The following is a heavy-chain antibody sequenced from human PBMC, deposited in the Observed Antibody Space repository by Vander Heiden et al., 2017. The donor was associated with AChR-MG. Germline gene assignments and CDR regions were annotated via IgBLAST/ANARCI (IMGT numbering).Heavy chain of an antibody. CDR3: AKVIAARPGEYYYFGMDV. CDR1: GFTFISYG. CDR2: ISHDGSNK. D-gene: IGHD6-6*01. V-gene: IGHV3-30*18. J-gene: IGHJ6*02. Sequence: QVQLVESGGGVVQPGRSLRLSCAASGFTFISYGMHWVRQAPGKGLEWVAVISHDGSNKHYADSVKGRFTISRDNSKNTLYLQMNSLRGEDTALYYCAKVIAARPGEYYYFGMDVWGQGTTVTVSS.